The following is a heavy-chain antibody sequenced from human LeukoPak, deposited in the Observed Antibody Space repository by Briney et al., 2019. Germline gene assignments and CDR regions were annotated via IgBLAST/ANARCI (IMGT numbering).Heavy chain of an antibody. CDR1: GYTFTGYY. V-gene: IGHV1-2*02. J-gene: IGHJ6*03. D-gene: IGHD6-13*01. CDR2: INPNSGGT. Sequence: ASVKVSCKASGYTFTGYYMHWVRQAPGQELEWMGWINPNSGGTNYAQKFQGRVTMTRDTSISTAYMELSRLRSDDTAVYYCARGSRQQLVRPYYYYYMDVWGKGTTVTISS. CDR3: ARGSRQQLVRPYYYYYMDV.